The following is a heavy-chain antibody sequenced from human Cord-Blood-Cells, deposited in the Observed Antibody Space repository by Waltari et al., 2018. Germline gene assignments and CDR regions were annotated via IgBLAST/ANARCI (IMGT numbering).Heavy chain of an antibody. CDR3: ARDRCGGDCSSPDWYFDL. J-gene: IGHJ2*01. CDR2: SIPILGIA. V-gene: IGHV1-69*08. CDR1: GGTFSSYT. D-gene: IGHD2-21*01. Sequence: QVQLVQSGAEVKKPGSSVKVSCKASGGTFSSYTISWVRQAPGQGLEWMGRSIPILGIANYAQKFQGRVTITADKSTSTAYMELSSLRSEDTAVYYCARDRCGGDCSSPDWYFDLWGRGTLVTVSS.